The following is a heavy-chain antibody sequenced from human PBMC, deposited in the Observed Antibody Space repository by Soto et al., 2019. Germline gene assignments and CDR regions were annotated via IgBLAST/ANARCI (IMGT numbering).Heavy chain of an antibody. J-gene: IGHJ4*02. Sequence: EVQLVESGGGLVQPGGSLRLSCAASGFSLSSYWMSWVRQAPGKGLEWVANMNQDGSESDYVGSVKGRFTFTRDNAKNSLYLQMNRLRAEDTAVYYCARLSTSAGRRDLACWGQGNLVTVSS. V-gene: IGHV3-7*01. CDR1: GFSLSSYW. CDR3: ARLSTSAGRRDLAC. CDR2: MNQDGSES.